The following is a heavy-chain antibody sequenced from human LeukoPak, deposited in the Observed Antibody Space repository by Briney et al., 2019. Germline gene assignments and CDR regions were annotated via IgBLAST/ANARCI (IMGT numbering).Heavy chain of an antibody. CDR2: INPNSGGT. CDR3: ARDALRNRHWGAWFDP. Sequence: ASVKVSCKASGYSFTGYYMHWVRQAPGQGLEWMGWINPNSGGTNYAQKFQGRVTMTRDTSISTAYMELSRLRSDDTAVYYCARDALRNRHWGAWFDPWGQGTLVTVSS. J-gene: IGHJ5*02. V-gene: IGHV1-2*02. D-gene: IGHD7-27*01. CDR1: GYSFTGYY.